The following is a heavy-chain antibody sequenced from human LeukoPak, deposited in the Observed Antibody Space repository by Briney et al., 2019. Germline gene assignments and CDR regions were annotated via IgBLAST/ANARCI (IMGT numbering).Heavy chain of an antibody. Sequence: ASVKVSCKVSGYTLTELSMHWVRQAPGKGLEWMGGFDPEDGETIYAQKFQGRVTMTEDTSTDTAYMELSSLRSGDTAVYYCARDLFPHYSGYDQWASGGQPHWGQGTLVTVSS. V-gene: IGHV1-24*01. J-gene: IGHJ4*02. D-gene: IGHD5-12*01. CDR1: GYTLTELS. CDR3: ARDLFPHYSGYDQWASGGQPH. CDR2: FDPEDGET.